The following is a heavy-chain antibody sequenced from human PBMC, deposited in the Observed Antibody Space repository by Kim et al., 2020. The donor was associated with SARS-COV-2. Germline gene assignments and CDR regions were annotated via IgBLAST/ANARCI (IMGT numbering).Heavy chain of an antibody. J-gene: IGHJ2*01. V-gene: IGHV4-39*01. CDR3: ARHATGLEGWYFDL. Sequence: PSLKSRVTISVDTSKNQFSLKLSSVTAADTAVYYCARHATGLEGWYFDLWGRGTLVTVSS. D-gene: IGHD1-1*01.